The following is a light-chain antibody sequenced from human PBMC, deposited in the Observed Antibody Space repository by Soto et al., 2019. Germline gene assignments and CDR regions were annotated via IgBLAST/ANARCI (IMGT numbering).Light chain of an antibody. CDR3: CSNAGSYISV. CDR2: NVN. Sequence: QSALTQPRSVSGSPGQSVSISCTGTSGDVGGYNYVSWYRQRPGTAPRLLIYNVNERPSGVPDRFSGSKSANTASLTISGLQADDEADYYCCSNAGSYISVFGGGTKVTVL. V-gene: IGLV2-11*01. CDR1: SGDVGGYNY. J-gene: IGLJ3*02.